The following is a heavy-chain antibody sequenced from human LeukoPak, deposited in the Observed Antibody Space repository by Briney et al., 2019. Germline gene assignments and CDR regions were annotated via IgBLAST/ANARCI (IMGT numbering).Heavy chain of an antibody. D-gene: IGHD4-17*01. CDR1: GYTFTVYY. CDR2: IIPGSDGT. Sequence: GASVKVSCKASGYTFTVYYIHWVRQAPGQGLEWMGRIIPGSDGTNYAQKFQGRVTMTRDTSINTAYMELSRLTSDDTAVYYCARENYGVPWGQGTLVTVSS. V-gene: IGHV1-2*06. CDR3: ARENYGVP. J-gene: IGHJ5*02.